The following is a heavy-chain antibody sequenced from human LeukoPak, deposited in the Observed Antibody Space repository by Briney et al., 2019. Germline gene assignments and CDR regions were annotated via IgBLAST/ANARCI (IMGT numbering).Heavy chain of an antibody. J-gene: IGHJ4*01. CDR2: ISSVSTYI. Sequence: GGSRRLSCGVFGGALDRYCVKLFLQAAGKGLEWGSSISSVSTYIYYADSVKGRFTMSRDNSNNSVYLQMDSLRAEDTALYYCASSDYVWGNPYYFAHWGHGTLLTVSS. D-gene: IGHD3-16*01. CDR3: ASSDYVWGNPYYFAH. CDR1: GGALDRYC. V-gene: IGHV3-21*01.